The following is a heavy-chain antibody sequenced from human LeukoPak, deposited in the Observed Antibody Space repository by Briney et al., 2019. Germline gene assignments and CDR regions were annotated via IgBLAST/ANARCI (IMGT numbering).Heavy chain of an antibody. D-gene: IGHD2-21*01. Sequence: WASVKVSCKASGGTFSSYAISWVRQAPGQGLEWMGGIIPIFGTANYAQKFQGRVTITADGSTSTAYMELSSLRSEDTAVYYCATGAAIRSYYYGMDVWGQGTTVTVSS. J-gene: IGHJ6*02. V-gene: IGHV1-69*13. CDR2: IIPIFGTA. CDR3: ATGAAIRSYYYGMDV. CDR1: GGTFSSYA.